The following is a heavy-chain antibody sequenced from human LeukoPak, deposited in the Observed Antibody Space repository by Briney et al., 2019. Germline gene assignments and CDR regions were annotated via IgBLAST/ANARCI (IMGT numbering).Heavy chain of an antibody. CDR2: SSAYDGNT. Sequence: ASVKVSCKTSGYTLPSYGISWVRQAPGQGLGWMGCSSAYDGNTNYAQKLQGRVTMTTDTSTSTAYMELRSLRSDDTALYCCARYPVDYWGQGTLVTVSS. V-gene: IGHV1-18*01. CDR1: GYTLPSYG. J-gene: IGHJ4*02. CDR3: ARYPVDY.